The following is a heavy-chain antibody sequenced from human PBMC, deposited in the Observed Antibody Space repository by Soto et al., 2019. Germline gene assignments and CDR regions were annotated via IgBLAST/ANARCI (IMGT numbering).Heavy chain of an antibody. V-gene: IGHV5-51*01. D-gene: IGHD6-25*01. Sequence: GESLKISCKGSGYSFTSYWIGWVRQMPGKGLEWMGIIYPGDSDTRYSPSFQGHVTISVDKTISTAYLQWSSLKASDTAMYYCARFQSQRGFDPWGQGTLVTVSS. CDR3: ARFQSQRGFDP. CDR1: GYSFTSYW. J-gene: IGHJ5*02. CDR2: IYPGDSDT.